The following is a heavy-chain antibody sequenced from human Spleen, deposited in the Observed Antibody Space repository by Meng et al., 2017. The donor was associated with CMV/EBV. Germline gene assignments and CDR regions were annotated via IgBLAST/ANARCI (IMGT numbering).Heavy chain of an antibody. V-gene: IGHV7-4-1*02. D-gene: IGHD2-21*02. Sequence: QVQLVQSGSELKKPGXSVKVSCKASGYSLRSYAVNWLRQAPGRGLEWMGWINPSTAHPTYAQDFTGRFVFSLDISVNTAYLQINSLKAEDTAIYYCVRDVPDGDISLFDSRGQGTLVTVSS. CDR3: VRDVPDGDISLFDS. CDR1: GYSLRSYA. J-gene: IGHJ4*02. CDR2: INPSTAHP.